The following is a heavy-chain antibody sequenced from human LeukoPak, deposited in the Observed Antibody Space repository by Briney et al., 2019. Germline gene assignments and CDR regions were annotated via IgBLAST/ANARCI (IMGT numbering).Heavy chain of an antibody. CDR1: GFTFSSYA. Sequence: GGSLRLSCAASGFTFSSYAMSWVRQAPGKGLEWVSAISGSGGSTYYADSVKGRFTISRDNSKNTLYLQMNSLRAEDTAVYYCAKDPIVVITHGDWFDPWGQGTLVTVS. CDR2: ISGSGGST. CDR3: AKDPIVVITHGDWFDP. J-gene: IGHJ5*02. V-gene: IGHV3-23*01. D-gene: IGHD3-22*01.